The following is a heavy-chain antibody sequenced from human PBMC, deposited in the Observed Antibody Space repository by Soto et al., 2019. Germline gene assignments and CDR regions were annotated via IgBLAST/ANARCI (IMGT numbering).Heavy chain of an antibody. Sequence: GGSLRLSCVASGFTFSSYAMSWVRQVPGKWLEWVSTISDAAGSAYYVDSVKGRFTISRDNSKKTLYLQMNSLRAEDSAVYYCARPYGGKIGDAPDLWGPGXMVTV. CDR2: ISDAAGSA. CDR3: ARPYGGKIGDAPDL. D-gene: IGHD4-17*01. CDR1: GFTFSSYA. J-gene: IGHJ3*01. V-gene: IGHV3-23*01.